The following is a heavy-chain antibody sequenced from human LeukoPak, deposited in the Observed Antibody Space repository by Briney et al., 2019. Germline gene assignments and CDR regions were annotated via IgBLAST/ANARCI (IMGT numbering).Heavy chain of an antibody. D-gene: IGHD3-10*01. V-gene: IGHV1-8*01. CDR2: MNPNSGNT. CDR1: GYTFTSYD. CDR3: ARGKKTMVRGVLYYFDY. J-gene: IGHJ4*02. Sequence: RRASVKVSCKASGYTFTSYDINWVRQATGQGLEWMGWMNPNSGNTGYAQKFQGRVTMTRNTSISTAYMELSSLRSEDTAVYYCARGKKTMVRGVLYYFDYWGQGTLVTASS.